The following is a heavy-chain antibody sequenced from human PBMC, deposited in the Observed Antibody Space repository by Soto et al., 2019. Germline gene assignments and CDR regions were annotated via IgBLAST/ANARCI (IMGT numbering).Heavy chain of an antibody. V-gene: IGHV3-15*01. J-gene: IGHJ5*02. Sequence: GGSLRLSCAASGFTFSNAWMSWVRQAPGKGLEWVGRIKSKTDGGTTDYAAPVKGRFTISRDDSKNTLYLQMNSLKTEDTAVYYCTTDLGIVVVVAATPVWFDPWGQGTLVTVSS. D-gene: IGHD2-15*01. CDR3: TTDLGIVVVVAATPVWFDP. CDR1: GFTFSNAW. CDR2: IKSKTDGGTT.